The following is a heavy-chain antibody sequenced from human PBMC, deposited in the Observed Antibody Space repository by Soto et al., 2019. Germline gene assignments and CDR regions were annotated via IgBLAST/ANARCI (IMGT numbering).Heavy chain of an antibody. D-gene: IGHD5-18*01. CDR2: IYPGDSDT. CDR1: GYSFTSYW. V-gene: IGHV5-51*01. J-gene: IGHJ6*02. Sequence: GESLKISCKGSGYSFTSYWIGWVRQMPGKGLEWMGIIYPGDSDTRYSPSFQGQVTISADKSISTAYLQWSSLKASDTAMYYCARKRRIETAMVTASYGMDVGAQGTTVTV. CDR3: ARKRRIETAMVTASYGMDV.